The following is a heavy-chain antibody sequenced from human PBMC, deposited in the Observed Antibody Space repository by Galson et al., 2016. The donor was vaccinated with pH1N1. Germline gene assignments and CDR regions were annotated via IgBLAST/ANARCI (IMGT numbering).Heavy chain of an antibody. CDR1: GFTFSHYA. CDR3: ARDHVYGDYFERFFDL. CDR2: ISYVESNK. V-gene: IGHV3-30-3*01. Sequence: SLRLSCAASGFTFSHYAMHWVRQAPGKGLEWVAVISYVESNKDYADSVKGRFTVSRANSKNTLYLQMNSLRAEDAALYYCARDHVYGDYFERFFDLWGRGTLVTVSS. J-gene: IGHJ2*01. D-gene: IGHD4-17*01.